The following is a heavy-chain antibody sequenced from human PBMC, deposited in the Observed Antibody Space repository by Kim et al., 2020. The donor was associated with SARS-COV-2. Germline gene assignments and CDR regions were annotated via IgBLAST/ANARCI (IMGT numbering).Heavy chain of an antibody. CDR3: ARGGRQLGPPGY. Sequence: GGSLRLSCAASGFIFSNYGMHWVRQAPGKGLVWVSRITNDGSSTSYADSVKGRFTTSRDNAKNTLYLQMNSLRAEDTAVYYCARGGRQLGPPGYWGQGTLVTVSS. CDR2: ITNDGSST. D-gene: IGHD6-6*01. V-gene: IGHV3-74*01. J-gene: IGHJ4*02. CDR1: GFIFSNYG.